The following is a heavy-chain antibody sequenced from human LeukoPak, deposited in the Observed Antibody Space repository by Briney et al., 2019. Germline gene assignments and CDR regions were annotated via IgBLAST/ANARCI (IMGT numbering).Heavy chain of an antibody. V-gene: IGHV5-51*01. D-gene: IGHD4-17*01. CDR1: GYSFTSYW. J-gene: IGHJ4*02. Sequence: KFGASLQISCKGSGYSFTSYWIGWVRQLPGKGLEWMGIIYPDDSDTRYSPSFQGQATISADKSISTAYLQWRSLKASDTAMYYCARHRFSYGDPGDYWGQGTLITVSS. CDR3: ARHRFSYGDPGDY. CDR2: IYPDDSDT.